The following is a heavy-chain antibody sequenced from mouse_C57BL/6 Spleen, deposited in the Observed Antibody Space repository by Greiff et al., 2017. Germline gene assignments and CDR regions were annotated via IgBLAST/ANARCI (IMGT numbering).Heavy chain of an antibody. D-gene: IGHD2-2*01. CDR3: SRGDYGYDGHNGFDY. J-gene: IGHJ2*01. Sequence: QVQLQQSGAELMKPGASVTLSCKATGYTFTGYWLEWVKQRPGHGLAWIGEILPGSGSTNYNEKFKGKATFTADTSSTTAYMQRISLTTQDSAIYYGSRGDYGYDGHNGFDYWGQGTTLTVSS. CDR1: GYTFTGYW. V-gene: IGHV1-9*01. CDR2: ILPGSGST.